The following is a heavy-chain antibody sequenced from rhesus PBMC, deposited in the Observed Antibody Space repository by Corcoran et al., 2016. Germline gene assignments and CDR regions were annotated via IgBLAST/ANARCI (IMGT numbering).Heavy chain of an antibody. D-gene: IGHD3-9*01. CDR2: IYDKVPST. Sequence: QVQLQESGPGLVKPSETLSLTCAVSGGSITDSLYWTWLRQSPGKGLEWIGNIYDKVPSTYYKPSLKSLITISKDTSKNQCFLRLESVTAADTAVYYCATRMTINAGEDVWGRGLLVTVFS. CDR3: ATRMTINAGEDV. CDR1: GGSITDSLY. V-gene: IGHV4S9*01. J-gene: IGHJ5-2*02.